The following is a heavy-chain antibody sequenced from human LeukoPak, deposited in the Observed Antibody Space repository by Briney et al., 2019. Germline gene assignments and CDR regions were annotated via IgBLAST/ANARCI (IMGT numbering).Heavy chain of an antibody. CDR3: GRAYSSGWYDWFER. D-gene: IGHD6-13*01. CDR2: IKQDGSEK. V-gene: IGHV3-7*04. J-gene: IGHJ5*02. Sequence: GGSLRLSCSPSGFTLSSYSMSGVRQAPGKGLEWVANIKQDGSEKYYVDSVKGRFTISRDNAKNSLYLLMNSLGAEDTAVYYCGRAYSSGWYDWFERWGQGTLVTVSS. CDR1: GFTLSSYS.